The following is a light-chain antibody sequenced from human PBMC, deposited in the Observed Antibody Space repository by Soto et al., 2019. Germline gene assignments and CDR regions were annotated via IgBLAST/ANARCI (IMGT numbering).Light chain of an antibody. Sequence: DIQMTQSPSSLSASVGDRVTITCRTSQSISNYLNWYQQIPGRAPELLIYAASSLQSRVPSRFSGSGSGTDFTLTISSLQPEDFATYYCQQSYSISSRTFGQGTKVEIK. CDR1: QSISNY. J-gene: IGKJ1*01. CDR3: QQSYSISSRT. CDR2: AAS. V-gene: IGKV1-39*01.